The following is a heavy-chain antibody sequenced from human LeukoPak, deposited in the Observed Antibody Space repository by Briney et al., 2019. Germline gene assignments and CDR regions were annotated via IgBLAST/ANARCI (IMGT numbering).Heavy chain of an antibody. CDR1: GFTFSSYS. J-gene: IGHJ6*01. CDR2: ISYDGANN. V-gene: IGHV3-30*03. Sequence: PGGSLRLSCAASGFTFSSYSMNWVRQAPGKGLEWVAFISYDGANNYYADSVKGRFTISRDYSKNTLYLQMNSLRAEDTAVYYCARDDYGMDVWGQGTTVTVSS. CDR3: ARDDYGMDV.